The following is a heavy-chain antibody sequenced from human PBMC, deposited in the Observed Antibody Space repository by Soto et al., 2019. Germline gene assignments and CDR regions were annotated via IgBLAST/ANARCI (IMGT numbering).Heavy chain of an antibody. CDR2: IIPIFGTA. D-gene: IGHD3-3*01. V-gene: IGHV1-69*06. J-gene: IGHJ5*02. Sequence: SVKVSCKASGGTFSSYAISWVRQAPGQGLEWMGGIIPIFGTANYAQKFQGRVTITADKSTSTAYMELSSLRSEDTAVYYCARVPPLHYDFWSGYRYYSWFDPWGQGTLVTVSS. CDR1: GGTFSSYA. CDR3: ARVPPLHYDFWSGYRYYSWFDP.